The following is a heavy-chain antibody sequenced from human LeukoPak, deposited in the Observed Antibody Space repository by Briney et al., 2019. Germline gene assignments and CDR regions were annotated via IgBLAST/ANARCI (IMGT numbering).Heavy chain of an antibody. CDR1: GGSISSSNY. J-gene: IGHJ4*02. CDR3: AREAYYYDSSGPLDY. CDR2: IYYSGST. Sequence: SETLSLTCAVSGGSISSSNYWSWIRQHPGKGLEWIGYIYYSGSTYYNPSLKSRVTISVDTSKNQFSLKLSSVTAADTAVYYCAREAYYYDSSGPLDYWGQGTLVTVSS. D-gene: IGHD3-22*01. V-gene: IGHV4-31*11.